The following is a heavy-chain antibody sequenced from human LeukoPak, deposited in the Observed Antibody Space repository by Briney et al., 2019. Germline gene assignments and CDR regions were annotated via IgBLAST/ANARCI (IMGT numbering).Heavy chain of an antibody. D-gene: IGHD3-3*01. V-gene: IGHV3-23*01. CDR1: GFTFSSYA. J-gene: IGHJ4*02. CDR3: AKDGNPEYYDFWSGYYSPYYFDY. CDR2: ISGSGGST. Sequence: GGSLRLSCAASGFTFSSYAMSWVRQAPGKGLEWVSAISGSGGSTYYADSVKGRFTISRDNSKNTLYLHMNSLRAEDTAVYYCAKDGNPEYYDFWSGYYSPYYFDYWGQGTLVTISS.